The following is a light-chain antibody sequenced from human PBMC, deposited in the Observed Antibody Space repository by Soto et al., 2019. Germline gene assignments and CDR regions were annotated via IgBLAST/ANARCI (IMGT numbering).Light chain of an antibody. J-gene: IGKJ5*01. CDR2: DAS. CDR1: QSVSRN. V-gene: IGKV3-11*01. Sequence: EIVLTQSPVTLSVSPGEGATLSCRASQSVSRNLAWYQQKPGQAPRLLIYDASNRATGIPARFSGSGSGTDFTLTISSLEPEDFAVYYCQQRNNWPSFGQGTRLEIK. CDR3: QQRNNWPS.